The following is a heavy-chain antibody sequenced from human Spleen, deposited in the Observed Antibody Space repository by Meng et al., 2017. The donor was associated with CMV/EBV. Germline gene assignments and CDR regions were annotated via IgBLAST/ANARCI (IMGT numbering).Heavy chain of an antibody. CDR2: IKQDGSEK. V-gene: IGHV3-7*01. CDR1: GFTFSNYW. CDR3: AREGRDLDY. D-gene: IGHD2-15*01. Sequence: GGSLRLSCAGSGFTFSNYWMSWVRQAPGKGLEWLANIKQDGSEKYYVDSVKGRFTISRDNANKSLYLQMDSLRAEDTAVYYCAREGRDLDYWGQGTLVTVSS. J-gene: IGHJ4*02.